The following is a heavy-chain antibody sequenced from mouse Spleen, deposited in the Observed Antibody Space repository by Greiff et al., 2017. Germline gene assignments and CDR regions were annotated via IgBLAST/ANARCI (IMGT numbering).Heavy chain of an antibody. CDR2: ISSGGGNT. CDR3: ARESYGNYGY. V-gene: IGHV5-9*04. J-gene: IGHJ2*01. Sequence: EVHLVESGGGLVKPGGSLKLSCAASGFTFSSYTMSWVRQTPAKRLEWVATISSGGGNTYYPDSVKGRFTISRDNARNTLYLQMSSLRSEDTAMYYCARESYGNYGYWGQGTTLTVSS. CDR1: GFTFSSYT. D-gene: IGHD2-1*01.